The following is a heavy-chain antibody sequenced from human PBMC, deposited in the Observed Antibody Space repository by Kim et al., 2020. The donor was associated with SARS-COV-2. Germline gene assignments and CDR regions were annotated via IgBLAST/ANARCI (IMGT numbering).Heavy chain of an antibody. D-gene: IGHD3-22*01. CDR2: INHSGST. Sequence: SETLSLTCAVYGGSFSGYYWSWIRQPPGKGLEWIGEINHSGSTNYNPSLKSRVTISVDTSKNQFSLKLTSVTAADTAVYYCARGAPFYDSSGYYYYYYGMDVWGQGTTVTVSS. V-gene: IGHV4-34*01. CDR1: GGSFSGYY. CDR3: ARGAPFYDSSGYYYYYYGMDV. J-gene: IGHJ6*02.